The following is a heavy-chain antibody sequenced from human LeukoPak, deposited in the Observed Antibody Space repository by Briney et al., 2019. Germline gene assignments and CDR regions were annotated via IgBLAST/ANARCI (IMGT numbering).Heavy chain of an antibody. CDR2: INHSGST. J-gene: IGHJ4*02. CDR1: GGSFSGYY. D-gene: IGHD3-22*01. CDR3: AGAGSSGYSVY. Sequence: SGTLSLTCAVYGGSFSGYYWSWIRHPPGEGLEWIGEINHSGSTNYNPSLKSRVTISVDTSKNQFSLKLSSVTAADTAVYYCAGAGSSGYSVYWGQGTLVTVSS. V-gene: IGHV4-34*01.